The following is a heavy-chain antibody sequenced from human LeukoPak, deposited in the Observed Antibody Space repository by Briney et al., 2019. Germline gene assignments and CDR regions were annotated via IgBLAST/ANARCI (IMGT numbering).Heavy chain of an antibody. CDR1: IDSTSVNY. J-gene: IGHJ4*02. D-gene: IGHD2-15*01. CDR3: ATEMVGAPTPGAY. CDR2: VHRSGRT. Sequence: SETLSLTCAVSIDSTSVNYWMWVRQSPGKVREWIGEVHRSGRTNYMRSLERRVTISIDKSKDQISLALTSVTAADTAVYYCATEMVGAPTPGAYWGQGTLVTVSS. V-gene: IGHV4-4*02.